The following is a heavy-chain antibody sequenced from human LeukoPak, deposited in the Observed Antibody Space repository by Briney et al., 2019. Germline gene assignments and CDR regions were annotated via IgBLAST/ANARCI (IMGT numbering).Heavy chain of an antibody. CDR3: ARVVSWGWFDP. V-gene: IGHV3-7*01. CDR1: GFTFSSYW. D-gene: IGHD7-27*01. Sequence: GGSLRLSCAASGFTFSSYWMGWVRQAPGKGLEWVANIKQDGSEIYYVDSVKGRFTISRDNAENSLYLQMNSLRVEDSAVYYCARVVSWGWFDPWGQGTLVTVSS. CDR2: IKQDGSEI. J-gene: IGHJ5*02.